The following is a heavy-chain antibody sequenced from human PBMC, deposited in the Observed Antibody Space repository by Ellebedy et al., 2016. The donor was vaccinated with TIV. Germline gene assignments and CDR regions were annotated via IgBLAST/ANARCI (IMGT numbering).Heavy chain of an antibody. CDR3: ARDRGELQPYFFDY. CDR2: TSYRSKWYN. Sequence: SQTLSLTCAISGDSVSSNSVAWNWIRQSPSRGLEWLGRTSYRSKWYNDYAVSVKSRITINPDTSKNQFSLQLNSVTPEDTAVYYCARDRGELQPYFFDYWGQGTLVTVSS. V-gene: IGHV6-1*01. CDR1: GDSVSSNSVA. J-gene: IGHJ4*02. D-gene: IGHD1-26*01.